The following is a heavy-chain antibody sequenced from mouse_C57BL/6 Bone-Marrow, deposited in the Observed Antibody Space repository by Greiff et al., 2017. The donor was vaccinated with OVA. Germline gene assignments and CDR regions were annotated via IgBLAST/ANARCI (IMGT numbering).Heavy chain of an antibody. J-gene: IGHJ4*01. CDR1: GYTFTSYT. V-gene: IGHV1-4*01. Sequence: VQLKESGAELARPGASVKMSCKASGYTFTSYTMHWVKQRPGQGLEWIGYINPSSGYTKYNQKFKDKATLTADKSSSTAYMQLSSLTSEDSAVYYCARRNSNYGAMDYWGQGTSVTVSS. CDR2: INPSSGYT. D-gene: IGHD2-5*01. CDR3: ARRNSNYGAMDY.